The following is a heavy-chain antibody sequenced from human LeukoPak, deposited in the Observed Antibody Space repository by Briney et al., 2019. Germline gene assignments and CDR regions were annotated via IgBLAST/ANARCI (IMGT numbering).Heavy chain of an antibody. CDR1: GFTFDDYG. CDR2: INWNGGST. J-gene: IGHJ4*02. CDR3: AREGASFQWFGELLSRHFDY. D-gene: IGHD3-10*01. Sequence: GGSLRLSCAAPGFTFDDYGMSWVRQAPGKGLEWVSGINWNGGSTGYADSVKGRFTISRDNAKNSLYLQMNSLRAEDTAVYYCAREGASFQWFGELLSRHFDYWGQGTLVTVSS. V-gene: IGHV3-20*04.